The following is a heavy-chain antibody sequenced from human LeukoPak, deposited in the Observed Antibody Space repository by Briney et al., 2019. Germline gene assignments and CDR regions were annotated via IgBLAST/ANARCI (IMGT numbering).Heavy chain of an antibody. J-gene: IGHJ4*02. D-gene: IGHD3-3*01. CDR2: IYYSGST. V-gene: IGHV4-59*01. CDR3: ARVGTFRYYDFWSGQPPYYFDY. CDR1: GGSISSYY. Sequence: PSETLSLTCTVSGGSISSYYWSWIRQPPGKGLEWIGYIYYSGSTNYNPSLKSRVTISVDTSKNQFSLKLSSVTAADTAVYHCARVGTFRYYDFWSGQPPYYFDYWGQGTLVTVSS.